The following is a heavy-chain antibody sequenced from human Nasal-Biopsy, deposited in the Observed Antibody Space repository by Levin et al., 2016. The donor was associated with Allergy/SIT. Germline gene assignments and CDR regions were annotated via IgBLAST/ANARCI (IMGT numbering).Heavy chain of an antibody. CDR3: ARGPDMHGSGSSLDF. CDR1: GASLSSDGYS. CDR2: IAHSGVT. Sequence: SETLSLTCAVSGASLSSDGYSWTWIRQPPGKGLEWIGYIAHSGVTRYDPSLRGRATISVDRSRNRVSLNLNSVTAADTAVYFCARGPDMHGSGSSLDFWGQGILVSVSS. J-gene: IGHJ4*02. V-gene: IGHV4-30-2*01. D-gene: IGHD3-10*01.